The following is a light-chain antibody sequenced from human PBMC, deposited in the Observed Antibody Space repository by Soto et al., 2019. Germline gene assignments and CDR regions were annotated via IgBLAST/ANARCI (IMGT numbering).Light chain of an antibody. V-gene: IGLV2-14*01. Sequence: QSALTQPASVSGSPGQSIAISCTGTSSDIGSYNYVSWYQQHPGKAPKLMIHEVSNRPSGVSDRFSGAKSGNTASLTISGRQADDEADYYCSSHTTYTTRVCGTGTKLTVL. CDR3: SSHTTYTTRV. J-gene: IGLJ1*01. CDR2: EVS. CDR1: SSDIGSYNY.